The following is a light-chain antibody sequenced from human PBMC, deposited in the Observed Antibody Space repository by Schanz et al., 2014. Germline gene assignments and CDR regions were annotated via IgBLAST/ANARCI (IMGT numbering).Light chain of an antibody. CDR2: WAS. CDR1: QSVLYNVNNKHY. Sequence: DVVVTQSPDSLAVSLGVRATINCKSSQSVLYNVNNKHYLGWYQKKPGQPPKLLIYWASTRESGVPNRFSGSGSGTDFTLTITNLQAEDVAVYYCQQYISVPQFGQGTKVEIK. V-gene: IGKV4-1*01. J-gene: IGKJ1*01. CDR3: QQYISVPQ.